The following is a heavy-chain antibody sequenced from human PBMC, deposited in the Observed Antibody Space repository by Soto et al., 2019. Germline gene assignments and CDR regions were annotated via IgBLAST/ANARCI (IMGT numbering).Heavy chain of an antibody. CDR1: GGSISTSSSY. CDR3: ARSIPITIFGVVILNWFDP. D-gene: IGHD3-3*01. CDR2: IYYSGNT. J-gene: IGHJ5*02. Sequence: SETLSLTCTFSGGSISTSSSYWGWIRQPPGKGLEWIGSIYYSGNTYYNPSLKSRVTISVDKSKNQFSLKLSSVTAADTAVYYCARSIPITIFGVVILNWFDPWGQGTLVTVSS. V-gene: IGHV4-39*07.